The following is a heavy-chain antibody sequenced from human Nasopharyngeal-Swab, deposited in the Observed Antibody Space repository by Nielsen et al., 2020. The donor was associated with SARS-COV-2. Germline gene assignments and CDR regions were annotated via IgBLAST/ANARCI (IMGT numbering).Heavy chain of an antibody. D-gene: IGHD3-10*01. Sequence: SVKVSCKASGGTVSSYAIIWVRQAPGQGLEWMGGIIPIFGTANYAQKFQGRVTITADESTSTAYMELSILRSEDTAVYYCAAGDYYYYYMDVWGKGTTVTVSS. J-gene: IGHJ6*03. CDR2: IIPIFGTA. CDR1: GGTVSSYA. CDR3: AAGDYYYYYMDV. V-gene: IGHV1-69*13.